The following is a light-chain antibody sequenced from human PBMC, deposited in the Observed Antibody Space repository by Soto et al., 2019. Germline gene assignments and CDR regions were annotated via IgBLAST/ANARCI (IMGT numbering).Light chain of an antibody. CDR1: QSISSNY. CDR2: GAS. CDR3: QQYGSSPIT. J-gene: IGKJ5*01. V-gene: IGKV3-20*01. Sequence: EIVLTQSPGTLSLSPGERATISCRASQSISSNYLACYQQKPGQAPRLLIYGASSRATGIPDRFSGSGSGTDFTLTISRLEPEDFAVYYCQQYGSSPITFGQGTRLEIK.